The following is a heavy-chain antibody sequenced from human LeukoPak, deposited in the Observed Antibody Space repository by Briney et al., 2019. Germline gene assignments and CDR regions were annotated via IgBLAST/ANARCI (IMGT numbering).Heavy chain of an antibody. J-gene: IGHJ4*02. Sequence: GGSLRLSCAASGFTFSTYTMNWVRQAPGKGLEGVSSISSSGSYKYYADSVKGRFTISRDYAKNSLYLQMNSLRAEDTAVYYCAKKYSGSYSFDYWGQGTLVTVSS. CDR1: GFTFSTYT. CDR2: ISSSGSYK. D-gene: IGHD1-26*01. CDR3: AKKYSGSYSFDY. V-gene: IGHV3-21*01.